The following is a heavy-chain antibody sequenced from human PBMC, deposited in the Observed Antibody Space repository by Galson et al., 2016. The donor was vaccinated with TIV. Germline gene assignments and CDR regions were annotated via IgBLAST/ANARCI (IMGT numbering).Heavy chain of an antibody. CDR3: TKVPSSSFSYYYGLDV. J-gene: IGHJ6*02. Sequence: SLRLSCAASGFTFSIFAMTWVRQAPGMGLEWVSAISGGGSTYYADSVKGRFTISRDNSKNTLFLQMNSLRAEDTAVYYCTKVPSSSFSYYYGLDVWGQGTTVTVSS. CDR2: ISGGGST. CDR1: GFTFSIFA. V-gene: IGHV3-23*01. D-gene: IGHD2/OR15-2a*01.